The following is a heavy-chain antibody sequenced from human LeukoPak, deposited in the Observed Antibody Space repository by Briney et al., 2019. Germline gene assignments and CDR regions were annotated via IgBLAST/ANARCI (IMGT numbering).Heavy chain of an antibody. D-gene: IGHD4-17*01. V-gene: IGHV4-59*08. Sequence: SETLSLTCTVSGVSIRGHWWTWVRQPPGRGLEWIGDAFYTGSINYSPSLKSRLTLSLDTSRNLFSLDLRSVTAADTAIYYCARRNTADASIDFGGQGTLVAASS. J-gene: IGHJ4*02. CDR2: AFYTGSI. CDR3: ARRNTADASIDF. CDR1: GVSIRGHW.